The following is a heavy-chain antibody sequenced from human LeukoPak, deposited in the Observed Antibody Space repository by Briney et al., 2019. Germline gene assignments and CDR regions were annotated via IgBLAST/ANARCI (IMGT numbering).Heavy chain of an antibody. Sequence: SETLSLTCSVSGGSISNYYWSWIRQPPGKGLEWIGYIYNSGSTNYNPSLKSRVTISVDTSKNQCSLKVNSVTAADTAVYYCARHGGGYSFDYWGQGTLVTVSS. CDR2: IYNSGST. J-gene: IGHJ4*02. CDR1: GGSISNYY. V-gene: IGHV4-59*08. D-gene: IGHD5-24*01. CDR3: ARHGGGYSFDY.